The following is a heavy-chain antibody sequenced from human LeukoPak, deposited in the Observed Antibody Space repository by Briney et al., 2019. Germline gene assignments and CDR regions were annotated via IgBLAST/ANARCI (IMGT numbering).Heavy chain of an antibody. CDR2: IHYTGST. J-gene: IGHJ4*02. D-gene: IGHD4-17*01. Sequence: SETLSLTCTVSGASISSYYWTWIRQTPGKGLEWNGYIHYTGSTNYNPSLKSRVTISVDTSKGQFSLDLTSVTAADTAVYYCAGGPAVTTNDYWGQGTLVTVLS. V-gene: IGHV4-59*01. CDR1: GASISSYY. CDR3: AGGPAVTTNDY.